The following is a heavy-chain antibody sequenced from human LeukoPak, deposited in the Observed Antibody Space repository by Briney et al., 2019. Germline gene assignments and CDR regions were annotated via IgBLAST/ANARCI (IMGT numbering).Heavy chain of an antibody. J-gene: IGHJ6*02. CDR3: ARRSYYYYGMDV. CDR1: GGSISSYY. V-gene: IGHV4-59*08. CDR2: IYYSGST. Sequence: SETLSLTCTVSGGSISSYYWSWIRQPPGKGLEWIGYIYYSGSTNYNPSPKSRVTISVDTSKNQLSLKLSSVTAADTAVYYCARRSYYYYGMDVWGQGTTVTVSS.